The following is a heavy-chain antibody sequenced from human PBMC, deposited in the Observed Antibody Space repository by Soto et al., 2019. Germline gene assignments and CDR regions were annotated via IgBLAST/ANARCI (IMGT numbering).Heavy chain of an antibody. V-gene: IGHV4-39*01. Sequence: QLPLQESGPGLVKPSETLSLTCTVSGGSISSSDFYWGWLRQPPGKGLDFIGSMYYSGTTYYNPSLKYRITISVDTSKNQSSLKLSSATAADTAVYYCAVVDSTGNWFDPWGQGALVTVAS. D-gene: IGHD6-19*01. CDR3: AVVDSTGNWFDP. CDR1: GGSISSSDFY. J-gene: IGHJ5*02. CDR2: MYYSGTT.